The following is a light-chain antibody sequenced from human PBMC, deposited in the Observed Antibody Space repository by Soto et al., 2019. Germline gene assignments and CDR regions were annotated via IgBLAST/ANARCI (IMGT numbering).Light chain of an antibody. V-gene: IGKV3-11*01. CDR3: QQRYNWLT. J-gene: IGKJ4*01. Sequence: DIVLTQSPAPLSLSPGESATLSCRASQSVSNNLTWYQQKPGQPPRLLIYGASTRATGVPGRFSGSGSGTEFTLTISSLESEDSGIYYCQQRYNWLTFGGGTKVDI. CDR2: GAS. CDR1: QSVSNN.